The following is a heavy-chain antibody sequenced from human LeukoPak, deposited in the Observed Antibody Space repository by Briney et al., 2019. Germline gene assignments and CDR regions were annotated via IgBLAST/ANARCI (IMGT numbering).Heavy chain of an antibody. V-gene: IGHV3-30*03. CDR3: ARDLHFQLLMGEIDY. D-gene: IGHD2-2*01. CDR1: GFTFSSYS. CDR2: ISYDGSNK. J-gene: IGHJ4*02. Sequence: GGSLRLSCAASGFTFSSYSMNWVRQAPGKGLEWVAVISYDGSNKYYADSVKGRFTISRDNSKNTLYLQTNSLRPEDTAVYYCARDLHFQLLMGEIDYWGQGTLVTVSS.